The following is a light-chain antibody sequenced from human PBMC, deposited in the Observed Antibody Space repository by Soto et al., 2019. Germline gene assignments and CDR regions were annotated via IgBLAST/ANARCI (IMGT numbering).Light chain of an antibody. Sequence: ELVLTQSPGTLSLSPGERATLSCMASQSVSSSYLAWYQQKPGQAPRLLFYGASNRATAIPDRFSGSGFGTDFTLTITRLEPEDFAVYYCQQYGDSPQTFGPGTKVDIK. J-gene: IGKJ1*01. V-gene: IGKV3-20*01. CDR1: QSVSSSY. CDR2: GAS. CDR3: QQYGDSPQT.